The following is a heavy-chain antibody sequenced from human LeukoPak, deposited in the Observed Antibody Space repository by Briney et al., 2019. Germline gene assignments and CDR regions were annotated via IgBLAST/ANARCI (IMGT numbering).Heavy chain of an antibody. D-gene: IGHD6-19*01. CDR1: GGSISSGGYS. CDR3: ARGSISSGWYYFDY. V-gene: IGHV4-30-2*01. J-gene: IGHJ4*02. CDR2: IYHSGST. Sequence: SETLSLTCAVSGGSISSGGYSWSWIRQPPGKGLEWIGYIYHSGSTYYNPSLKSRVTISVDRSKNQFSLKLSSVTAADTAVYYCARGSISSGWYYFDYWGQGTLVTVSS.